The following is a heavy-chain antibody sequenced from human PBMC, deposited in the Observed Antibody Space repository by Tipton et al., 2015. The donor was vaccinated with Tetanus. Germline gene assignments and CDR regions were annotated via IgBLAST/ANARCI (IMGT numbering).Heavy chain of an antibody. CDR2: IIPIFGTA. Sequence: QVQLVQSGAEVKKPGSSVKVSCKASGGTFSSYAISWVRQAPGQGLEWMGGIIPIFGTANYAQQFQGRVTITADKSTSTAYMELSSLRSEDTAVYYCARDHYDSSGYPYYFDYWGQGTLVTVSS. V-gene: IGHV1-69*06. CDR3: ARDHYDSSGYPYYFDY. J-gene: IGHJ4*02. CDR1: GGTFSSYA. D-gene: IGHD3-22*01.